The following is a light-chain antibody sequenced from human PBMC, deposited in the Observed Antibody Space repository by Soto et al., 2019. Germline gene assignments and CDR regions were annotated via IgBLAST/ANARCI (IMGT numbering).Light chain of an antibody. CDR1: GSDIGGYNF. Sequence: QSALTQPPSASGSPGQSVTISCTGTGSDIGGYNFVSWYQQHPGKAPKLMIYEVSERPSGVPDRFSGSRSGNTASLTVSGLQAEDEADYYCSSFAGSNTLLFGGGTKLTVL. V-gene: IGLV2-8*01. CDR2: EVS. J-gene: IGLJ2*01. CDR3: SSFAGSNTLL.